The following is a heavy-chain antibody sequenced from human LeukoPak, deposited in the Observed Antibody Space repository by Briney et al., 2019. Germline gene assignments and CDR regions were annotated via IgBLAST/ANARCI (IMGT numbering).Heavy chain of an antibody. V-gene: IGHV3-66*02. CDR1: GFTVSSNY. D-gene: IGHD3-16*01. Sequence: GGSLRLSXAASGFTVSSNYMNWVRQAPGKGLEWVSIIYSGGSTYYADSVKGRFTISRDNSKNTPYLQMNSLRVEDTAVYYCARTDYSHFDYWGQGTLVTVSS. CDR3: ARTDYSHFDY. CDR2: IYSGGST. J-gene: IGHJ4*02.